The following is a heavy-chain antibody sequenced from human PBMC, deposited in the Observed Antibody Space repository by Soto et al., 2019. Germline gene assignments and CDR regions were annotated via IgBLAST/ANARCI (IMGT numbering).Heavy chain of an antibody. D-gene: IGHD6-13*01. V-gene: IGHV3-23*01. CDR3: AKASVWYPYFDS. Sequence: EAQLLESGGDLVQPGGSLRLSCAASEFSFDDYAMSWVRQAPGKGLEWVSSITYTGVSTYYVDSVKGRFTISRDNSKDQLYLQMNILRAEDTAIYYCAKASVWYPYFDSWGQGTLVTVSS. CDR1: EFSFDDYA. CDR2: ITYTGVST. J-gene: IGHJ4*02.